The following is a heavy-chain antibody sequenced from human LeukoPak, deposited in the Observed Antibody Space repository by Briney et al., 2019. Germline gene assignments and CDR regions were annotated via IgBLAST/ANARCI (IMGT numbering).Heavy chain of an antibody. J-gene: IGHJ3*02. CDR2: IKSKTDGATT. D-gene: IGHD1-26*01. V-gene: IGHV3-15*01. Sequence: PGGSLKLSCAASGFTFSNYSMNWVRQAPGKGLEWVGRIKSKTDGATTDYAAPVKGRFTISRDDSKNTLYLQMNSLKIEDTAVYYCTVFLVGQEAGDAFDIWGQGTMVTVSS. CDR3: TVFLVGQEAGDAFDI. CDR1: GFTFSNYS.